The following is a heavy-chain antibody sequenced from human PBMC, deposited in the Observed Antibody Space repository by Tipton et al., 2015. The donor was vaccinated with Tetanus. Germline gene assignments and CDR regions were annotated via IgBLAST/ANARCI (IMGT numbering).Heavy chain of an antibody. CDR1: GGSISSGDYY. V-gene: IGHV4-30-4*01. CDR2: IYYSVST. Sequence: TLSLTCTVSGGSISSGDYYWSWIRQPPGKGLEWIGYIYYSVSTYYNPSLKSRVTISVDTSKNQFSLKLSSVTAADTAVYYCARRRGVYSGSYFDYWGQGTLVTVSS. CDR3: ARRRGVYSGSYFDY. J-gene: IGHJ4*02. D-gene: IGHD1-26*01.